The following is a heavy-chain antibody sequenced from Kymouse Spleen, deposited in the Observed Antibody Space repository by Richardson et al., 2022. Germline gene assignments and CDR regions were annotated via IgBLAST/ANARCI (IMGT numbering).Heavy chain of an antibody. CDR3: TTEYSDYYYYGMDV. D-gene: IGHD2-21*02,IGHD3-10*01,IGHD3-16*02. CDR2: IKSKTDGGTT. V-gene: IGHV3-15*01. CDR1: GFTFSNAW. J-gene: IGHJ6*02. Sequence: EVQLVESGGGLVKPGGSLRLSCAASGFTFSNAWMSWVRQAPGKGLEWVGRIKSKTDGGTTDYAAPVKGRFTISRDDSKNTLYLQMNSLKTEDTAVYYCTTEYSDYYYYGMDVWGQGTTVTVSS.